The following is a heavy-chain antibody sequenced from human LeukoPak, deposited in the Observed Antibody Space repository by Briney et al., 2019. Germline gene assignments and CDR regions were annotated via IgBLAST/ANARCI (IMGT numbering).Heavy chain of an antibody. J-gene: IGHJ4*02. CDR3: ARHKAARYFDY. CDR1: GFTVSSNY. D-gene: IGHD6-6*01. CDR2: IYSGGST. V-gene: IGHV3-53*01. Sequence: PGRSLRLSCAASGFTVSSNYMSWVRQAPGKGLEWVSVIYSGGSTYYADSVKGRFTISRDKSKNTLYLQMNSLRAEDTAVYYCARHKAARYFDYWGRGTLVTVSS.